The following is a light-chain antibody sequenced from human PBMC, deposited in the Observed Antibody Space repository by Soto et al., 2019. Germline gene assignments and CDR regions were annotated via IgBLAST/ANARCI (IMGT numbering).Light chain of an antibody. J-gene: IGLJ1*01. CDR2: TND. Sequence: QAVVTQPPSASGTPGQRVTISCSGSSSNIGSNPANWYQQLPGTAPKVLIYTNDQRPSGVPDRFSASKSGTAASLAISGLQSEDEADYYCVAWDDSLNGYVFGPGTKLTVL. V-gene: IGLV1-44*01. CDR1: SSNIGSNP. CDR3: VAWDDSLNGYV.